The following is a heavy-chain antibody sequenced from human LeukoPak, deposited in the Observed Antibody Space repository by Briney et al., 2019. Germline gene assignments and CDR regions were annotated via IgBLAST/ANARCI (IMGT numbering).Heavy chain of an antibody. CDR1: GYTFTSYS. Sequence: ASVKVSCKASGYTFTSYSISWVRQAPGQGLEWMGWISAYNGNTIYAQKVKGRVTMTTDTSTSTAYMELRSLKSDDTAVYYCARASYCSGGSCYSDYWGPGTLVTVSS. CDR2: ISAYNGNT. CDR3: ARASYCSGGSCYSDY. D-gene: IGHD2-15*01. J-gene: IGHJ4*02. V-gene: IGHV1-18*01.